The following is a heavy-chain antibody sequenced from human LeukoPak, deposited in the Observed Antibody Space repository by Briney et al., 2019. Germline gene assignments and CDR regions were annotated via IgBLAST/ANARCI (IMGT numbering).Heavy chain of an antibody. CDR1: GGSFSGYY. CDR3: ARGPTMGYYYYYMDV. J-gene: IGHJ6*03. D-gene: IGHD3-10*01. CDR2: INHSGST. Sequence: SETLSLTCAVYGGSFSGYYCSWIRQPPGKGLEWIGEINHSGSTNYNPSLKSRVTISVDTSKNQFSLKMSSVTAADTAVYYCARGPTMGYYYYYMDVWGKGTTVTVSS. V-gene: IGHV4-34*01.